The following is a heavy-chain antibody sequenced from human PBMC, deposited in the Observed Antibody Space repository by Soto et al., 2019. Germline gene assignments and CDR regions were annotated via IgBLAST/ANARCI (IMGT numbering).Heavy chain of an antibody. D-gene: IGHD6-13*01. V-gene: IGHV1-69*06. CDR2: IIPIFGTA. Sequence: SSVKVSCKASGGTFSSYATSWVRQAPGQGLEWMGGIIPIFGTANYAQKFQGRVTITADKSTSTAYMELRSLRSDDTAVYYCARVVAAARSYGIDVWAQGTSVIVSA. CDR3: ARVVAAARSYGIDV. CDR1: GGTFSSYA. J-gene: IGHJ6*01.